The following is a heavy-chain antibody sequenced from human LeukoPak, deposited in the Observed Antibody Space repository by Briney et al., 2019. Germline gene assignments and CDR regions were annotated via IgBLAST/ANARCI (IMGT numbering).Heavy chain of an antibody. J-gene: IGHJ4*02. D-gene: IGHD1-26*01. CDR2: IYYSGST. V-gene: IGHV4-59*08. Sequence: SETLSLTCTVSGGSISSYYWSWIRQPPGRGLEWIGYIYYSGSTNYNPSLKSRVTISVDTSKNQFSLKLSSVTAADTAVYYCATRRVGATHFDYWGQGTLVTVSS. CDR1: GGSISSYY. CDR3: ATRRVGATHFDY.